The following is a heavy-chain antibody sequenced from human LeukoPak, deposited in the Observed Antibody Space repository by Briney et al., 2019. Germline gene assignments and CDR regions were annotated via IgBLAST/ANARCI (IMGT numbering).Heavy chain of an antibody. CDR3: TRDLPVSWVRGRHYYYMDV. CDR2: IRNNAYGGTT. D-gene: IGHD3-10*01. Sequence: GGSLRLSCAASGFTFSSYSMNWVRQAPGKGLEWVGFIRNNAYGGTTEHAASVKGRFTISRDDSKSIAYLQMNSLKTEDTAVYYCTRDLPVSWVRGRHYYYMDVWGKGTTVTVSS. V-gene: IGHV3-49*04. J-gene: IGHJ6*03. CDR1: GFTFSSYS.